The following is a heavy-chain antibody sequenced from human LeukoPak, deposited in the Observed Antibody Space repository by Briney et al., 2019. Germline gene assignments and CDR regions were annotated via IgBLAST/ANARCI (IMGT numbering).Heavy chain of an antibody. CDR1: GYSISSGYY. Sequence: PSETLSLTCTVSGYSISSGYYWGWIRPPPGKGLEWIGSIYHSGSTYYNPSLKSRVTISVDTSKNQFSLKLSSVTAADTAVYYCAKSAGLLWFGEPLDYWGQGTLVTVSS. CDR2: IYHSGST. J-gene: IGHJ4*02. V-gene: IGHV4-38-2*02. CDR3: AKSAGLLWFGEPLDY. D-gene: IGHD3-10*01.